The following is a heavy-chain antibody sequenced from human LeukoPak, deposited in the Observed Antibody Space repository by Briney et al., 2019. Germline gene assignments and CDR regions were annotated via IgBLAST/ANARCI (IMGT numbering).Heavy chain of an antibody. Sequence: SETLSLTCTVSGGSISSSSYYWGWIRQPPGKGLEWIGSVYHSGSSYYNPSLKSRVTISVDTSKNQFSLKLSSVTAADTAVYYCARHSSYYGNFDYWGQGTLVTVSS. CDR2: VYHSGSS. CDR3: ARHSSYYGNFDY. J-gene: IGHJ4*02. D-gene: IGHD3-10*01. V-gene: IGHV4-39*01. CDR1: GGSISSSSYY.